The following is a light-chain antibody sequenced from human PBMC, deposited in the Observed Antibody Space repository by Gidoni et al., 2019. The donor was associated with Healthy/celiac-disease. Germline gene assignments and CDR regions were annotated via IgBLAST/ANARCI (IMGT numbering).Light chain of an antibody. Sequence: EIVLTQSPATLSLSPGERATLSCRASQSVSSYLAWYQQKPGQAPRLLIYDASNRATGIPARFSGSGSRTDFTLTISSLEPDDFAVYYCQQRSNWPPDTFGQGTKLEIK. CDR1: QSVSSY. CDR3: QQRSNWPPDT. CDR2: DAS. J-gene: IGKJ2*01. V-gene: IGKV3-11*01.